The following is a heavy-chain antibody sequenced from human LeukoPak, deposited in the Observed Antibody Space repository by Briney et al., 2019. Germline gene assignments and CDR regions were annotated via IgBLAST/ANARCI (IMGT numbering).Heavy chain of an antibody. CDR3: ARVTGYDWESSYDY. V-gene: IGHV4-59*01. CDR2: IYYSGGA. J-gene: IGHJ4*02. D-gene: IGHD5-12*01. CDR1: GGSISSYY. Sequence: SETLSLTCTVSGGSISSYYWSWIRQPPGKGLEWIGYIYYSGGANYNPSLKSRVTISVDTSKNQFSLKLRSVTAADTAVYYCARVTGYDWESSYDYWGQGTLVTVSS.